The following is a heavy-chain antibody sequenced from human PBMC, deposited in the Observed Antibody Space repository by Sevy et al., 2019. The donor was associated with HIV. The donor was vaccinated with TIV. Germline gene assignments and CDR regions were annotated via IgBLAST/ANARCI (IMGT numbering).Heavy chain of an antibody. D-gene: IGHD3-22*01. J-gene: IGHJ4*02. Sequence: ASVKVSCKVSGYTLTQLSMHWVRQAPGKGLEWMGSFDPEDDEKSYAQKLQGRLTMTEDTSTDTAYMELSSLRSEDTAVYYCATTKDYYESSGDPFDYWGRGTLVTVSS. V-gene: IGHV1-24*01. CDR2: FDPEDDEK. CDR3: ATTKDYYESSGDPFDY. CDR1: GYTLTQLS.